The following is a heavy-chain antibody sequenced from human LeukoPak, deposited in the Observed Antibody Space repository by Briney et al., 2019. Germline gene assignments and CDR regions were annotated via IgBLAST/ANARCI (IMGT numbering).Heavy chain of an antibody. V-gene: IGHV3-7*01. Sequence: PGGSLRLSCAASGFTFTDYLMNWVPQAPGPGLEWVGNINQDGSAKYYVDSVKGRFTFSRGNAMNSLFLQMNSLRAEDTAVYYCARDVHGGAFDYWGQGTLVTVSS. CDR1: GFTFTDYL. CDR3: ARDVHGGAFDY. J-gene: IGHJ4*02. D-gene: IGHD4-23*01. CDR2: INQDGSAK.